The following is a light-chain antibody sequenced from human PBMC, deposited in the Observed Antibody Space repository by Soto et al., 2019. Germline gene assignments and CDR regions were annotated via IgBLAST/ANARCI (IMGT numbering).Light chain of an antibody. CDR1: QDISNY. CDR2: DAS. Sequence: DIQMTQSPSSLSASVGDRVTITCQASQDISNYLNWYQQKPGKAPKLLIYDASNLETGVTSRFSGSGSGTDFTFTISSQQPEDIATYYCQQYDNLPLTFGPGTKVDIK. CDR3: QQYDNLPLT. V-gene: IGKV1-33*01. J-gene: IGKJ3*01.